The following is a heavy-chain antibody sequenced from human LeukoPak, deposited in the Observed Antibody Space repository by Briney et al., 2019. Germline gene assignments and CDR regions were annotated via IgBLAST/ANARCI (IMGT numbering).Heavy chain of an antibody. D-gene: IGHD1-20*01. CDR2: INTDGSST. J-gene: IGHJ4*02. Sequence: GGSLRLSCAASGFTFSDYYMSWIRQAPGKGLVWVSRINTDGSSTTYADSVKGRFTISRDNAKNTLYLQMNSLRAEDTAVYYCARSRESFITGTTPFDYWGQGTLVTVSP. CDR1: GFTFSDYY. V-gene: IGHV3-74*01. CDR3: ARSRESFITGTTPFDY.